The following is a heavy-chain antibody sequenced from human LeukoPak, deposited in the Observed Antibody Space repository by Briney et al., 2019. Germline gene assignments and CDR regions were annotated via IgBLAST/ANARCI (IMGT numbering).Heavy chain of an antibody. V-gene: IGHV4-59*12. CDR1: GGSIASYY. CDR3: ARENHLRILTGYYMDV. Sequence: PSETLSLTCTVSGGSIASYYWSWIRQFPGKGLEWIGYISYRGSTSYNPSLKSRVTISVDTSKNQFSLKLSSVTAADTAVYYCARENHLRILTGYYMDVWGKGTTVTVSS. J-gene: IGHJ6*03. CDR2: ISYRGST. D-gene: IGHD3-9*01.